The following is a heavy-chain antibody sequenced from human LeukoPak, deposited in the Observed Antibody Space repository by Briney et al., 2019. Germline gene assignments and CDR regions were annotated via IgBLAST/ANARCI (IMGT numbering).Heavy chain of an antibody. J-gene: IGHJ5*02. D-gene: IGHD3-10*01. CDR1: GGSISSDNYQ. CDR2: INYSGST. V-gene: IGHV4-30-4*01. CDR3: ARYGSGSTWFDP. Sequence: PSETLSLTCTVSGGSISSDNYQWSWIRQPPGKGLEWIGYINYSGSTYYSPSLKSRVTISVDTSKNQFFLKLSSATAADTAVYYCARYGSGSTWFDPWGQGTLVTVSP.